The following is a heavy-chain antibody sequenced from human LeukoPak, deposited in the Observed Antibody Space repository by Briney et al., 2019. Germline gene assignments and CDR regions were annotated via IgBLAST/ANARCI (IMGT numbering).Heavy chain of an antibody. CDR1: GGSISSGGYY. CDR2: IYYSGST. Sequence: SETLSLTCTVSGGSISSGGYYWSWIRQRPGKGLEWIGYIYYSGSTYYNPSLKSRVTISVDTSKNQFSLKLSSVTAADTAVYYWARGLRKDCSGTYWFDPWGQGTLVNVSS. V-gene: IGHV4-31*03. J-gene: IGHJ5*02. CDR3: ARGLRKDCSGTYWFDP. D-gene: IGHD3-10*02.